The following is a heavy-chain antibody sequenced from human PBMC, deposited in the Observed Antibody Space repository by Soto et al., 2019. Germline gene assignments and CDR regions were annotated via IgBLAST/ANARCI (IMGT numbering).Heavy chain of an antibody. J-gene: IGHJ4*02. CDR1: GCTISSYY. D-gene: IGHD3-22*01. V-gene: IGHV4-59*01. Sequence: PSASLYLTCTVSGCTISSYYWSWIRQPPGKGLEWIGYIYYSGSTNYNPSLKSRVTISVDTSKNQFSLKLSSVTAADTAVYYCASNYDSSAHFDYWGQGTLVTVSS. CDR3: ASNYDSSAHFDY. CDR2: IYYSGST.